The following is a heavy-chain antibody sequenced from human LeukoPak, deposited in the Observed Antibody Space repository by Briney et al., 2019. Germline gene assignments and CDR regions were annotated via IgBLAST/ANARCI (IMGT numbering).Heavy chain of an antibody. CDR3: AREAPNIAALVRRGAFDI. CDR2: ISYDGSNK. D-gene: IGHD6-13*01. J-gene: IGHJ3*02. CDR1: GFTFSSYA. V-gene: IGHV3-30-3*01. Sequence: GGSLRLSCAASGFTFSSYAMHWVRQAPGKGLEWVAVISYDGSNKYYADSVKGRFTISRDNSKNTLYLQMNSLRAEDTAVYYCAREAPNIAALVRRGAFDIWGQGTMVTVSS.